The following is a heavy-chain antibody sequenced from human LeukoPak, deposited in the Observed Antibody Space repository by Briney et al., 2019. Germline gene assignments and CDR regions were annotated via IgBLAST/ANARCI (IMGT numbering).Heavy chain of an antibody. CDR3: ARGVGLLWFGTYYYYYYMDV. Sequence: ASVKVSCKASGGTFSSYAISWVRQAPGQGLEWMGWMNPNSGNTGYAQKFQGRVTITRNTSISTAYMELSSLRSEDTAVYYCARGVGLLWFGTYYYYYYMDVWGKGTTVTVSS. V-gene: IGHV1-8*03. D-gene: IGHD3-10*01. J-gene: IGHJ6*03. CDR1: GGTFSSYA. CDR2: MNPNSGNT.